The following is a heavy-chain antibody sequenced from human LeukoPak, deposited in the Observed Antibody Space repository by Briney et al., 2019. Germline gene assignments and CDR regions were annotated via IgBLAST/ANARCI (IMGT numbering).Heavy chain of an antibody. CDR1: GYTFTSYG. CDR3: ARERGITMVRGVITEFDY. D-gene: IGHD3-10*01. J-gene: IGHJ4*02. Sequence: ASVTVSFKASGYTFTSYGISWVRQAPGQGLEWMGWISAYNGNTNYAQKLQGRVTMTTDTSTSTAYMELRSLRSDDTAVYYCARERGITMVRGVITEFDYWGQGTLVTVSS. V-gene: IGHV1-18*01. CDR2: ISAYNGNT.